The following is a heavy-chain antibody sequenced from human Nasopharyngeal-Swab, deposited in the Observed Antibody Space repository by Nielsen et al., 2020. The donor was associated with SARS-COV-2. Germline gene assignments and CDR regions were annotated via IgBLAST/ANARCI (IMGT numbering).Heavy chain of an antibody. CDR1: VGSLCVYY. D-gene: IGHD1-26*01. Sequence: SQTLSLLCAVYVGSLCVYYSSWIPHPPGKGLEWIGEFNHSGSTNYNPSLKSRVPISVDTSNNQFSLKLSSVTAADTAAYYCSRGRGGSYPRVLPYSHYFDYWGQGTLVTVSS. CDR3: SRGRGGSYPRVLPYSHYFDY. J-gene: IGHJ4*02. CDR2: FNHSGST. V-gene: IGHV4-34*01.